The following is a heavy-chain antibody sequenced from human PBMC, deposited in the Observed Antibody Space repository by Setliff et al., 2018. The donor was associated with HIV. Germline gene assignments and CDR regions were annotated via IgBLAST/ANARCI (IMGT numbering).Heavy chain of an antibody. CDR1: GDSIGTYS. CDR3: AKRAVQDGTVTSSNWFES. D-gene: IGHD1-7*01. CDR2: IYGSGST. Sequence: PSETLSLTCAVSGDSIGTYSWHWLRQPPGKGLEWIGYIYGSGSTGYNPSLTSRVTMSTDTPNNRFALKLTSVTAADTAVYYCAKRAVQDGTVTSSNWFESWGRGTLVTVSS. V-gene: IGHV4-4*09. J-gene: IGHJ5*01.